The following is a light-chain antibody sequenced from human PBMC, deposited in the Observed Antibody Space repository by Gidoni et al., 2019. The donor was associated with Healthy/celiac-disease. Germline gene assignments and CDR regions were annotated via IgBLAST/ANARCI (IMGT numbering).Light chain of an antibody. CDR3: QQRRNWPPIT. CDR2: VAS. CDR1: QSVSSY. Sequence: EIVLTQSPATLSLSPGERATLSCRASQSVSSYLAWYHQKPGQAPRLLIYVASNRATGIPARFSGSGSGTDFTLTISRLEPEDFAVYYCQQRRNWPPITFGQGTRLEIK. V-gene: IGKV3-11*01. J-gene: IGKJ5*01.